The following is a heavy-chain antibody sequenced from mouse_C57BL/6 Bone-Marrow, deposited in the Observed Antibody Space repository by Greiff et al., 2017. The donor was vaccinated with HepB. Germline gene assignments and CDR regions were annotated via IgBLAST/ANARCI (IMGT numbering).Heavy chain of an antibody. D-gene: IGHD2-3*01. CDR1: GYTFTSYW. Sequence: QVQLQQSGAELVKPGASVKLSCKASGYTFTSYWMHWVKQRPGQGLEWIGMIHPNSGSTNYNEKFKSKATLTVDKSSSTAYMQLSSLTSEDSAVYYCARKGLSSDGYWFAYWGQGTLVTVSA. CDR2: IHPNSGST. J-gene: IGHJ3*01. CDR3: ARKGLSSDGYWFAY. V-gene: IGHV1-64*01.